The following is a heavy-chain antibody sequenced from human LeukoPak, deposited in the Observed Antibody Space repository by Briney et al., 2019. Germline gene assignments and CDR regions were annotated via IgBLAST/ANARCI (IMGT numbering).Heavy chain of an antibody. Sequence: PSETLSLTCAVYGGSFSGYYWSWIRQPPGKGLEWIGEINHSGSTNYNPSLKSRVTISVDTSKHQFSLKLSSVTAADTAVYYCASQARFCSGGSCPSGFDYWGQGTLVTVSS. CDR3: ASQARFCSGGSCPSGFDY. CDR1: GGSFSGYY. J-gene: IGHJ4*02. D-gene: IGHD2-15*01. V-gene: IGHV4-34*01. CDR2: INHSGST.